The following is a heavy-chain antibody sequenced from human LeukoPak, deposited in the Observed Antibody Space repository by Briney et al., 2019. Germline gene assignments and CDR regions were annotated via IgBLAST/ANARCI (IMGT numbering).Heavy chain of an antibody. CDR3: ARRDSSWYFFDF. V-gene: IGHV4-38-2*02. J-gene: IGHJ4*02. CDR2: IYHSGSA. D-gene: IGHD6-13*01. CDR1: GYSISSDYF. Sequence: SEILSLTCTVSGYSISSDYFWGWIRRPPGKGLEWIGTIYHSGSAYYNPSLESRVTISVDTSKNQFSLKMSSVTAADTAVYYCARRDSSWYFFDFWGQGTLVTVSS.